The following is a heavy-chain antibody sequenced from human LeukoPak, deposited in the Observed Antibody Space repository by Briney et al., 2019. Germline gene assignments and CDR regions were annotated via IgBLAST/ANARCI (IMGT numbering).Heavy chain of an antibody. D-gene: IGHD2-2*01. CDR1: GLTFSSYA. Sequence: GGSLRLSCAAPGLTFSSYAMHWVRQAPGKGLEWVAVISYDGSNKYYADSVKGRFTISRDNSKNTLYLQMNSLRAEDTAVYYCARDRIVVVPAAIGYWGQGTLVAVSS. V-gene: IGHV3-30*01. CDR2: ISYDGSNK. CDR3: ARDRIVVVPAAIGY. J-gene: IGHJ4*02.